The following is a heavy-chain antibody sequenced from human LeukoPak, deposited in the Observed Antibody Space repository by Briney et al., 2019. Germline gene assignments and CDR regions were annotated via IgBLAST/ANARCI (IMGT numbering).Heavy chain of an antibody. CDR3: ARRYCSGGSCYRFDP. V-gene: IGHV1-2*02. CDR1: VYTFTGYY. Sequence: ASVKVSCKASVYTFTGYYMHWVRQAPGQGLEWMGWINPNSGGTNYAQKFQGRVTMTRDTSISTAYMELSRLRSDDTAVYYCARRYCSGGSCYRFDPWGQGTLVTVSS. J-gene: IGHJ5*02. CDR2: INPNSGGT. D-gene: IGHD2-15*01.